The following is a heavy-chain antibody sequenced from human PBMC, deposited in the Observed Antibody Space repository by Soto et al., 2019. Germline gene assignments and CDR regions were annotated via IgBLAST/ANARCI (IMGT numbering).Heavy chain of an antibody. V-gene: IGHV4-4*02. J-gene: IGHJ4*02. Sequence: SETLSLTCAVSCGSFTSNNWWTWVRQPPGQGLEWIGEIYRTGSTNYNPSLKSRVTISLDKSENQFSLKVTSLTATDTAVYYCASRDPGTSVDYWGQGTLVTVSS. D-gene: IGHD1-7*01. CDR3: ASRDPGTSVDY. CDR2: IYRTGST. CDR1: CGSFTSNNW.